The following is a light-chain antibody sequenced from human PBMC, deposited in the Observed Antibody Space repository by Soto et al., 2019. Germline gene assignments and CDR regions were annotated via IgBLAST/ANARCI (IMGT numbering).Light chain of an antibody. V-gene: IGKV2-28*01. CDR1: HSLLHYNAYNY. J-gene: IGKJ4*01. CDR3: MQALQSPLT. Sequence: DIVMTQSPRSLPVTPGEAASISCRSSHSLLHYNAYNYLDWYLQRPGQSPQLLIYLGSNRAPGVPDRFSGSGSGTDFTLKISRVEAEDVGVYYCMQALQSPLTFGGGTNVEIK. CDR2: LGS.